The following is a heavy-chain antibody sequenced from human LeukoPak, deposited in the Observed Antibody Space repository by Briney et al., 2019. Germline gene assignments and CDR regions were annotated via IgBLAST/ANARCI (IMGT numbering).Heavy chain of an antibody. J-gene: IGHJ5*01. CDR1: GFTFSSYW. Sequence: GGSLRLSCAASGFTFSSYWMHWVRQAPGKGLVWVSRINSDGSSTSYADSVKGRFTISRDNAKNTLYLQMNSLRAEDTAVYYCARNPRYSSGWYSDSWGKGTLVTVSS. CDR3: ARNPRYSSGWYSDS. D-gene: IGHD6-19*01. V-gene: IGHV3-74*01. CDR2: INSDGSST.